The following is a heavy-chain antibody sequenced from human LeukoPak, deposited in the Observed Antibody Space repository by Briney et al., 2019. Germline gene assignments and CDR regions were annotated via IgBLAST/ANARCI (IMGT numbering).Heavy chain of an antibody. D-gene: IGHD3-10*01. J-gene: IGHJ5*02. Sequence: DSVKGRFTTSRDNAENSLYLQMNSLRAEDTAVYYCARGPVLLWFGESDWFDPWGQGTQVTVTS. CDR3: ARGPVLLWFGESDWFDP. V-gene: IGHV3-7*01.